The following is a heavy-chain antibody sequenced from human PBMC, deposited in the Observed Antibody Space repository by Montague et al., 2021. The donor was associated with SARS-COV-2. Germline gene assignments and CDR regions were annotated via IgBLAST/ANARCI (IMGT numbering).Heavy chain of an antibody. V-gene: IGHV4-61*01. CDR1: CRSVRSPTYY. Sequence: SETLSLTCTVSCRSVRSPTYYSRCIRQLPGKCLEPIGSINYSGSTSYNPSLKSRVTISVDMSKNQFSLKLNSVTAAETAVYYCASSGGYYYYYQGVDVWGQGTTVTVSS. CDR3: ASSGGYYYYYQGVDV. CDR2: INYSGST. D-gene: IGHD3-10*01. J-gene: IGHJ6*02.